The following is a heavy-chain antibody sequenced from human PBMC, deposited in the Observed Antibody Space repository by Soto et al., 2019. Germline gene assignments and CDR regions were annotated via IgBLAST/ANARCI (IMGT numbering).Heavy chain of an antibody. CDR1: GGSISSSNW. V-gene: IGHV4-4*02. J-gene: IGHJ6*02. Sequence: SETLSLTCAVSGGSISSSNWWGWVRQPPGKGLEWIGEIYHSGSTNYNPSLRSRVTISVDKSKNQFSLKLSSVTAADTAVYYCARLGSYSSSWYLYGMDVWGQGTTVTVSS. CDR3: ARLGSYSSSWYLYGMDV. D-gene: IGHD6-13*01. CDR2: IYHSGST.